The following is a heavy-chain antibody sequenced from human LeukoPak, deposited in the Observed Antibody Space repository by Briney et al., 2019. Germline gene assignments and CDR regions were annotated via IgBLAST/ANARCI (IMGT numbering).Heavy chain of an antibody. CDR2: IYYSGST. CDR3: ARSLRGVFDY. J-gene: IGHJ4*02. D-gene: IGHD5/OR15-5a*01. CDR1: GGSISSGGYY. Sequence: SETLSLTCTVSGGSISSGGYYWSWLRQHPGKGLEWIGYIYYSGSTYYNPSLKSRVTISVDTSKNQYSLKLSSVTAADTAVYYCARSLRGVFDYWGQGTLVTVSS. V-gene: IGHV4-31*03.